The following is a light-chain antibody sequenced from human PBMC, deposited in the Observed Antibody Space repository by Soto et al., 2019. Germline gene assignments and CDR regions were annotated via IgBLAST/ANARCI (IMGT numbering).Light chain of an antibody. CDR3: SSYTSSSR. CDR1: SSDVGGYNY. CDR2: DVS. Sequence: QSALTQPASVSGSPGQSITISCTGTSSDVGGYNYVSWYQQHPGKAPKLMIYDVSNRPSGVSNRFSGSKSGNTASLTISGVQDEDESDYSCSSYTSSSRFGGGTKLTVL. J-gene: IGLJ3*02. V-gene: IGLV2-14*01.